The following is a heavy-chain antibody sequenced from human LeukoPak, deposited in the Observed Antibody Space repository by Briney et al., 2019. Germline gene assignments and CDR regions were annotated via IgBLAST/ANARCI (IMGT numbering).Heavy chain of an antibody. D-gene: IGHD3-10*01. J-gene: IGHJ4*02. V-gene: IGHV3-21*01. Sequence: GGSLRLSCAASGFTFSTYSMNWVRQAPGKGLEWVSSISSGSSYISYADSVKGRFTVSRDNAKNSLYLQMNSLRAEDTAVYYCARAMVREDQLDYWGQGTLVTVSS. CDR1: GFTFSTYS. CDR3: ARAMVREDQLDY. CDR2: ISSGSSYI.